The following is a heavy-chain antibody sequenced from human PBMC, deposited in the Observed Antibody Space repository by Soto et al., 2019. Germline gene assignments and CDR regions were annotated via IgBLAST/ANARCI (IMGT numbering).Heavy chain of an antibody. CDR1: GYTFTSYG. J-gene: IGHJ3*02. CDR2: ISAYNGNT. D-gene: IGHD2-2*01. V-gene: IGHV1-18*01. Sequence: ASVKVSCKASGYTFTSYGISWVRQAPGQGLEWMGWISAYNGNTNYAQKLQGRVTMTTDTSTSTAYMELRSLRSDDTAVYHCARTPYCSSTSCFLLPYPLPVPNAFDIWGQGTMVTVSS. CDR3: ARTPYCSSTSCFLLPYPLPVPNAFDI.